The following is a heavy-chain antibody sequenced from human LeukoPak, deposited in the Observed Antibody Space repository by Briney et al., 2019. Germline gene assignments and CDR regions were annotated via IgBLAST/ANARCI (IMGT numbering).Heavy chain of an antibody. CDR3: AGGKAAAGTFDY. Sequence: GASVKVSCKASGYTFTSYGISWVRQAPGQGLEWMGRIIPIFGTANYAQKFQGRVTITTDESTSTAYMELSSLRSEDTAVYYCAGGKAAAGTFDYWGQGTLVTVSS. CDR2: IIPIFGTA. J-gene: IGHJ4*02. D-gene: IGHD6-13*01. V-gene: IGHV1-69*05. CDR1: GYTFTSYG.